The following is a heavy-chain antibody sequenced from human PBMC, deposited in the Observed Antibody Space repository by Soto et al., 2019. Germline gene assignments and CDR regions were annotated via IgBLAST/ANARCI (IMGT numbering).Heavy chain of an antibody. J-gene: IGHJ3*02. D-gene: IGHD6-19*01. CDR3: AKDGEWLTLKGAFDI. CDR2: ISYDGSNK. CDR1: GFTFSSYG. Sequence: QVQLVESGGGVVQPGRSLRLSCAASGFTFSSYGMHWVRQAPGKGLEWVAVISYDGSNKYYADSVKGRFTISRDNSKNTLYLQMNSLRAEDTAVYYCAKDGEWLTLKGAFDIGGQGTMVTVSS. V-gene: IGHV3-30*18.